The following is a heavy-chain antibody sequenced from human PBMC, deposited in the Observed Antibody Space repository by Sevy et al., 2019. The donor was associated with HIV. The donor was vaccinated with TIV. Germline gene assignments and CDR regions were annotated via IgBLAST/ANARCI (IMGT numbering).Heavy chain of an antibody. J-gene: IGHJ4*02. CDR1: GYTFTAYY. Sequence: ASVKVSCKASGYTFTAYYIHWVRQAPGQGLEWMGWIRPNSGDTDYAEKFQDRVTMTRDTSISTAYMDLSRLRSDDTAIYYCVVRGYSYDFWGQGTLVTDSS. D-gene: IGHD5-18*01. V-gene: IGHV1-2*02. CDR2: IRPNSGDT. CDR3: VVRGYSYDF.